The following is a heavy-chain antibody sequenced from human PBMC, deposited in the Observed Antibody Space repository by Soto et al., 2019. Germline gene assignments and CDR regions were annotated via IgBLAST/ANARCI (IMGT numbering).Heavy chain of an antibody. CDR3: ARDRGITGTRRENWFDP. D-gene: IGHD1-7*01. Sequence: PGGSLRLSCAASGFTFSSYWMSWVRQAPGKGLEWVANIKQDGSEKYYVDSVKGRFTISRDNAKNSLYLQMNSLRAEDTAVYYCARDRGITGTRRENWFDPWGQGTLVTVSS. V-gene: IGHV3-7*03. CDR1: GFTFSSYW. CDR2: IKQDGSEK. J-gene: IGHJ5*02.